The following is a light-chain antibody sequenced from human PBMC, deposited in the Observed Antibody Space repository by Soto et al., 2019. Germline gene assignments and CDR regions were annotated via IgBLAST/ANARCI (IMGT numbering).Light chain of an antibody. V-gene: IGKV1-17*01. CDR1: QGIRNY. J-gene: IGKJ2*01. CDR2: ATS. CDR3: LQHNSYPST. Sequence: QMTQSPFSLSASVGDRVTITCRASQGIRNYLGWFQQKPGEAPKRLIHATSSLEGGVPSRFSGSGSGTEFTLTISSLQPEDFATYYCLQHNSYPSTFGQGTKLEIK.